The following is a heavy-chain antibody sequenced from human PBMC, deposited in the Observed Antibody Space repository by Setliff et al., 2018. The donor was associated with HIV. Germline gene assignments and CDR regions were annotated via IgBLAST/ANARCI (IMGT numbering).Heavy chain of an antibody. CDR3: ARVGSYWTQFDY. D-gene: IGHD2-15*01. CDR1: ATFTNVD. CDR2: MNPNSGNT. V-gene: IGHV1-8*01. Sequence: ASVKVSCKASATFTNVDIHWLRRATGQGLEWMGWMNPNSGNTGYAQKFQGRVSMTRNTSISTAYMELSSLRSEDTAVYYCARVGSYWTQFDYWGQGTLVTVSS. J-gene: IGHJ4*01.